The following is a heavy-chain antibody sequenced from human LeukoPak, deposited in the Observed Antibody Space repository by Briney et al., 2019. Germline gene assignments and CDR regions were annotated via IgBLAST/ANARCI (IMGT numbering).Heavy chain of an antibody. CDR1: GYTFTSHG. D-gene: IGHD6-19*01. V-gene: IGHV1-18*01. CDR2: ISGYNGKT. J-gene: IGHJ5*02. Sequence: ASVKVSCKASGYTFTSHGISWVRQAPGQGLEWMGWISGYNGKTNYAQKLQGRVTMTTDTSTSTAYMELRSLTSDDTAVYYCARDPSNSSGWMTWFDPWGQGTPVIVSS. CDR3: ARDPSNSSGWMTWFDP.